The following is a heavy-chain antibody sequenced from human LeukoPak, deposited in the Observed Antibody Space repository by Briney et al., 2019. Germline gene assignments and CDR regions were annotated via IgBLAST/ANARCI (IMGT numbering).Heavy chain of an antibody. CDR1: GGTFSSYA. D-gene: IGHD4-17*01. CDR2: IIPIFGTA. CDR3: AREQRRYNWFDP. J-gene: IGHJ5*02. V-gene: IGHV1-69*06. Sequence: SVKVSCKASGGTFSSYAISWVRQAPGQGLEWMGGIIPIFGTANYAQKFQGRVTITADKSTSTAYMELSSLRSEDTAVYYCAREQRRYNWFDPWGQGTLVTVSS.